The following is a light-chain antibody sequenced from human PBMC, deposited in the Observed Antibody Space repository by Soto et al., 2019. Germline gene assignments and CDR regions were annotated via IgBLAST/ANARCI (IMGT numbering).Light chain of an antibody. CDR2: AAS. CDR3: QQLNSYPIT. J-gene: IGKJ5*01. V-gene: IGKV1-9*01. Sequence: DIQMTQSPATLSSSVGCSFTITCRASQGISSFLAWYQQKPGKAPKLLIYAASTLQSGVPSRFSGSGSGTDFTLTISSLQPEDFATYFCQQLNSYPITFGQGTRLEIK. CDR1: QGISSF.